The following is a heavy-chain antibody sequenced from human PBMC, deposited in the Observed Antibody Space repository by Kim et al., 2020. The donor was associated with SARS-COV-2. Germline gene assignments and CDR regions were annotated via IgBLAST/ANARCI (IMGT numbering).Heavy chain of an antibody. J-gene: IGHJ1*01. V-gene: IGHV2-5*02. CDR3: AQSGPEQQLERAGEPAEYFQH. D-gene: IGHD1-1*01. CDR2: IYWDDDE. CDR1: GFSLSTTRVG. Sequence: SGPTLVKPTQTLTLTCTFSGFSLSTTRVGVGWIRQPPGKALEWLAVIYWDDDERFSPPLKSRLTITKDTSKNQVVLTMTNMDPVDTATYYCAQSGPEQQLERAGEPAEYFQHWGQGTLVTVSS.